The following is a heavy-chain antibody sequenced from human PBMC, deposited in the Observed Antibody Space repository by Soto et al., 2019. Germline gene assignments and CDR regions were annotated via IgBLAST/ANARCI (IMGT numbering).Heavy chain of an antibody. D-gene: IGHD1-26*01. CDR2: INPGNGDT. CDR3: ARNQPGFQIGWAWALDI. J-gene: IGHJ3*02. V-gene: IGHV1-3*01. Sequence: QFQLVQSGAEVKKPGASVKVSCRASGYTFTTYTLLWVRQAPGQRLEWMAWINPGNGDTKYSQNFQGRVTATRDTSASTAYMEMSSLRSEDTVAYFWARNQPGFQIGWAWALDIWGQGTMVTVSS. CDR1: GYTFTTYT.